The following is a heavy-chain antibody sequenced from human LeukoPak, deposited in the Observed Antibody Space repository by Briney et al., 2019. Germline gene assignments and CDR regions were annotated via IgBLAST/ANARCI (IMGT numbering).Heavy chain of an antibody. CDR1: GFTFSSYS. V-gene: IGHV3-21*01. Sequence: TGGSLRLSCVASGFTFSSYSMNCVRQAPGKGREWGSSISSSSSYIYYTDSVKGRFTISRDNAKNSLYLQMNSLRAEDTAVYYCARDVVPSSTSCYLCNWFDPWGQRTLVTVSS. J-gene: IGHJ5*02. CDR2: ISSSSSYI. D-gene: IGHD2-2*01. CDR3: ARDVVPSSTSCYLCNWFDP.